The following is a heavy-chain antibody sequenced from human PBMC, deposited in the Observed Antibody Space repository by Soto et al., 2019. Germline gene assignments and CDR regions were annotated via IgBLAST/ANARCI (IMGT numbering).Heavy chain of an antibody. J-gene: IGHJ4*02. D-gene: IGHD3-10*02. V-gene: IGHV3-7*01. CDR3: ARAKSTRLFGSS. Sequence: PGVSLRISCEASGFTFSSYLMSWVRQAPGKGLEWVANIKQGGSEKYYVDSVKGRFTISRDNAKNSLYLQMNSLRAEDTAVYYCARAKSTRLFGSSWGQGT. CDR2: IKQGGSEK. CDR1: GFTFSSYL.